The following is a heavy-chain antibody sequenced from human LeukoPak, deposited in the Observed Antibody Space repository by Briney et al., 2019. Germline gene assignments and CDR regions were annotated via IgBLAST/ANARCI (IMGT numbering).Heavy chain of an antibody. J-gene: IGHJ4*02. V-gene: IGHV4-39*01. D-gene: IGHD3-10*01. Sequence: PSETLSLTCTISGGSISSSGYYWGWIRQPPGKGLEWIGSIYYSGSTYYNPSLKSRVTISVDTSKNQFSLKLSSVTAADTAVYYCARHFGSFDHWGQGTLATVSS. CDR1: GGSISSSGYY. CDR3: ARHFGSFDH. CDR2: IYYSGST.